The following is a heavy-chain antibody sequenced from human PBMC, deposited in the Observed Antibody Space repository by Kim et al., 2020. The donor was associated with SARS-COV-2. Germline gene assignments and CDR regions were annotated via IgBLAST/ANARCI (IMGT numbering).Heavy chain of an antibody. CDR2: IYYSGST. CDR3: ARRDYSGYYNWFDS. Sequence: SETLSLTCTVSGGSISTYYWSWIRQPPGKGLEWIGCIYYSGSTDYNPSLKSRVTISVDTSKNEFSLNLTSLTAADTAVYYCARRDYSGYYNWFDSWGQGTLVTVSS. J-gene: IGHJ5*01. CDR1: GGSISTYY. D-gene: IGHD3-22*01. V-gene: IGHV4-59*08.